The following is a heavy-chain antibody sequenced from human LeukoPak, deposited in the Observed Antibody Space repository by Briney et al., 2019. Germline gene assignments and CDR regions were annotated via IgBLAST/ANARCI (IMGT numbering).Heavy chain of an antibody. CDR2: INHSGST. D-gene: IGHD2-2*01. V-gene: IGHV4-34*01. Sequence: PSETLSLTCAVYGGSFSGYYWSWIRQPPGKGLEWIGEINHSGSTNYNPSLKSRVTISVDTSKNQFSLKLSSVTAADTAVYYCERGFRVVVPAASHYYYYYMDVWGKGTTVNVSS. CDR3: ERGFRVVVPAASHYYYYYMDV. CDR1: GGSFSGYY. J-gene: IGHJ6*03.